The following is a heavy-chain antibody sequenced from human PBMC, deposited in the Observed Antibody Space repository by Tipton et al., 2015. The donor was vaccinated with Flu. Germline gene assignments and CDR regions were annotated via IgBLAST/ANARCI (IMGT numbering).Heavy chain of an antibody. CDR3: ARSTYHYGSGSSDY. J-gene: IGHJ4*02. V-gene: IGHV4-38-2*01. Sequence: TLSLTCAVSGYSISSGYYWGWIRQPPGRGLEWIGTIYHTGNSYYNPSLKSRVTISVDTAKNQFSQRLSSVTAADTAVYYCARSTYHYGSGSSDYWGQGTLVTVSS. CDR1: GYSISSGYY. D-gene: IGHD3-10*01. CDR2: IYHTGNS.